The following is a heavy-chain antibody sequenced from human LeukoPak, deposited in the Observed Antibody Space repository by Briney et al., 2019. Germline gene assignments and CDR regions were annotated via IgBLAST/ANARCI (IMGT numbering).Heavy chain of an antibody. V-gene: IGHV4-59*01. CDR2: IYYSGST. CDR1: GGSISNYY. D-gene: IGHD6-13*01. CDR3: ARSVGGAAAGFDY. Sequence: KPSETLSLTCTVSGGSISNYYWTWIGQRPGEGLEGIGYIYYSGSTDYNPSLKSRVTISLDTSKNQFSLKVRSVTAADTAVYYCARSVGGAAAGFDYWGQGTLVTVSS. J-gene: IGHJ4*02.